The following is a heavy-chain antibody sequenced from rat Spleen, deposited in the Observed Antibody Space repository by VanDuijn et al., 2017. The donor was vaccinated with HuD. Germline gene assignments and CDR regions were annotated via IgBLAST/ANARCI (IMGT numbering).Heavy chain of an antibody. J-gene: IGHJ2*01. V-gene: IGHV5-29*01. D-gene: IGHD1-6*01. CDR3: ARHRGMGVYYGSFDY. Sequence: EVQLVESDGGLVQPGRSLKLSCAASGFTFSDYYMAWVRQAPTKGLEWVATISYDGSSTYYRDSVKGRFTISRDNAKSTLYLQMDSLRSEDTATYYCARHRGMGVYYGSFDYWGQGVMVTVSS. CDR1: GFTFSDYY. CDR2: ISYDGSST.